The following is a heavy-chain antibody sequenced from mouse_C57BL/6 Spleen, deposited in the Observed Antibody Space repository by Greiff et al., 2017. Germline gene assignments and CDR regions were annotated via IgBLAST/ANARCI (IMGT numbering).Heavy chain of an antibody. CDR1: GFTFSDYG. CDR3: ARIYDYDESGYAMDY. J-gene: IGHJ4*01. Sequence: EVKLMESGGGLVKPGGSLKLSCAASGFTFSDYGMHWVRQAPEKGLEWVAYISSGSSTIYYADTVKGRFTISRDNAKNTLFLQMTSLRSEDTAMYYCARIYDYDESGYAMDYWGQGTSVTVSS. V-gene: IGHV5-17*01. CDR2: ISSGSSTI. D-gene: IGHD2-4*01.